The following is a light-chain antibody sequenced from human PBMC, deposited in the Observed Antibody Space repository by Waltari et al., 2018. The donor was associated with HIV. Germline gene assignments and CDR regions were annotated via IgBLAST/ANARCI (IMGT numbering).Light chain of an antibody. Sequence: QSLLTQPPSVSAAPGQRITISCTGNKSNIGAGHDVHWYRQLPGTAPTLLIFANSNRPSGVPDRISGSNSTASASLAITGLQAEDEGYYYCQSSDIRLHGLWVFGGGTKVTVL. J-gene: IGLJ3*02. V-gene: IGLV1-40*01. CDR1: KSNIGAGHD. CDR2: ANS. CDR3: QSSDIRLHGLWV.